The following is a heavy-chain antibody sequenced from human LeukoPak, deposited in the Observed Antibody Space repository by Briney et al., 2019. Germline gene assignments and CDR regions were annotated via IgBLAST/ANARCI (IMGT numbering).Heavy chain of an antibody. D-gene: IGHD6-19*01. CDR3: ARDHIAVAGNAAFDI. V-gene: IGHV4-59*01. Sequence: SETLSLTCTVSGGSISSYYWSWIRQPPGKGLEWIGYIYYSGSTNYNPSLKSRVTISVDTSKNQFSLKLSSVTAADTAVYYCARDHIAVAGNAAFDIWGQGTMVTVSS. CDR2: IYYSGST. CDR1: GGSISSYY. J-gene: IGHJ3*02.